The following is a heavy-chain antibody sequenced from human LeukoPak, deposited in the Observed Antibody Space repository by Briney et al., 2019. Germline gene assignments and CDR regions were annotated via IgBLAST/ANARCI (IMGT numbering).Heavy chain of an antibody. Sequence: GGSLRLSCAASGFTFSSYGMHWVRQAPGKGLEWVAVIWYDGSNKYYVDSVKGRFTISRDNSKNTLYLQMNSLRAEDTAVYYCARLSLYGSSWQKDYWGQGTLVTVSS. CDR1: GFTFSSYG. CDR2: IWYDGSNK. D-gene: IGHD6-13*01. V-gene: IGHV3-33*01. CDR3: ARLSLYGSSWQKDY. J-gene: IGHJ4*02.